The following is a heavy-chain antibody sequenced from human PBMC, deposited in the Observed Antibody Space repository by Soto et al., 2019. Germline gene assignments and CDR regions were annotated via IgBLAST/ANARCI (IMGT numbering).Heavy chain of an antibody. J-gene: IGHJ6*02. CDR2: TYYRSKWYN. D-gene: IGHD6-19*01. Sequence: SQTLSLTCAISGDSVSSNSAAWNWIRQSPSRGLEWLGRTYYRSKWYNDYAVSVKSRITINPDTSKNQFSLQLNSVTPEDTAVYYCARDRAVAGIGHYHYYYGMDVWGQGTTVTVSS. CDR3: ARDRAVAGIGHYHYYYGMDV. CDR1: GDSVSSNSAA. V-gene: IGHV6-1*01.